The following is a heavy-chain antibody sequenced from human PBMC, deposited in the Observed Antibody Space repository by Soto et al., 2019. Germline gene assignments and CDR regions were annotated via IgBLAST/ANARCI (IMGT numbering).Heavy chain of an antibody. D-gene: IGHD4-4*01. CDR3: ARAPLSNYVLPFDY. CDR2: INPNSGGT. V-gene: IGHV1-2*04. CDR1: GYTFTGYY. J-gene: IGHJ4*02. Sequence: QVPLVQSGAEVKKPGASVKVSCKASGYTFTGYYMHWVRQAPGQGLEWMGWINPNSGGTNYAQKFQGWVTMTRDTSISTAYMELSRLRSDDTAVYYCARAPLSNYVLPFDYWGQGTLVTVSS.